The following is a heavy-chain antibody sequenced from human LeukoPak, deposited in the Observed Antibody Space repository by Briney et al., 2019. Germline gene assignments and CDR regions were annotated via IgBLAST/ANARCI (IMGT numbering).Heavy chain of an antibody. D-gene: IGHD5-18*01. V-gene: IGHV1-2*02. CDR2: INPNSGGT. CDR1: GYIFTGYY. Sequence: ASVKVSCKASGYIFTGYYMHWVRQAPGQGLEWMGWINPNSGGTNYAQKFQGRVTMTRDTSISTAYMELSRLRSDDTAVYYCAREVVRRIQLWLPLGYWGQGTLVTVSS. J-gene: IGHJ4*02. CDR3: AREVVRRIQLWLPLGY.